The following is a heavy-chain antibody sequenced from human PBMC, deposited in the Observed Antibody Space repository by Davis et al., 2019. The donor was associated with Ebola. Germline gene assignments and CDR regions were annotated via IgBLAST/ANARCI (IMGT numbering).Heavy chain of an antibody. J-gene: IGHJ6*02. CDR1: CYTFTSYG. Sequence: ASVKVSCKASCYTFTSYGISWVRQAPGQGLEWMGWISAYNGNTNYAQKLQGRVTMTTDTSTSTAYMELRSLRSDDTAVYYCARDPPYDYIWGSYRYYGMDVWGQGTTVTVSS. CDR3: ARDPPYDYIWGSYRYYGMDV. D-gene: IGHD3-16*02. V-gene: IGHV1-18*01. CDR2: ISAYNGNT.